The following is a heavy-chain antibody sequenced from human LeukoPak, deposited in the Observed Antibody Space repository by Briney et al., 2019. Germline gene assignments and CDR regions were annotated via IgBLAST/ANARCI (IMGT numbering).Heavy chain of an antibody. CDR2: IIPIFGTA. D-gene: IGHD3-3*01. CDR1: GGTFSSYA. V-gene: IGHV1-69*05. J-gene: IGHJ4*02. Sequence: EASVKVSCKASGGTFSSYAISWVRQAPGQGLEWMGGIIPIFGTANYAQKFQGRVTITTDESTSTAYMELSSLRSEDTAVYYCAADFWSGYYVYYFDYWGQGTLVTVSP. CDR3: AADFWSGYYVYYFDY.